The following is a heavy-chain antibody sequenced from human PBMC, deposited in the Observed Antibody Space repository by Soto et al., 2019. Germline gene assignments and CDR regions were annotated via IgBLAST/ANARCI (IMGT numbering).Heavy chain of an antibody. CDR2: IYYSWST. CDR1: GGSISSSSYY. J-gene: IGHJ4*02. CDR3: ARHSPNVYCSGGSCYFNYYFDY. D-gene: IGHD2-15*01. Sequence: ASETLSLTCTVSGGSISSSSYYWGWIRQPPGKGLEWIGSIYYSWSTYYNPSLKSRVTISVDTSKNQFSLKLSSVTAADTAVYYCARHSPNVYCSGGSCYFNYYFDYWGQGTLVTVSS. V-gene: IGHV4-39*01.